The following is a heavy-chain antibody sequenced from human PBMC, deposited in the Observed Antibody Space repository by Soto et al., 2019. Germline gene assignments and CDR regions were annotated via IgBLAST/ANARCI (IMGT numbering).Heavy chain of an antibody. J-gene: IGHJ6*02. CDR2: ISSSGNII. Sequence: QVQLVESGGGLVKPGGSLRLSCAASGLTFSDCYINWIRQAPGTGLEWISYISSSGNIINYAGSVKGRFTISSDNTKNSPYLQMNSLRVEDTAMYYCARVRFGEWGYAMDVWGQGTTVTVSS. D-gene: IGHD3-10*01. V-gene: IGHV3-11*01. CDR3: ARVRFGEWGYAMDV. CDR1: GLTFSDCY.